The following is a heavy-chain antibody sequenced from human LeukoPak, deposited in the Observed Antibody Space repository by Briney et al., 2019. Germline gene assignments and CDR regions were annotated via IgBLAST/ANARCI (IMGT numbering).Heavy chain of an antibody. D-gene: IGHD2/OR15-2a*01. CDR1: GFTFSNYA. Sequence: GGSLRLSCAASGFTFSNYAMSWVRQAPGKGLEWVSAIHGTDGRTWYPDSAKGRCTISRDNSRNTLYLQLNSLRAEDTAVYYCARDRAFPNDVFDIWGQGTMVSVSS. CDR3: ARDRAFPNDVFDI. CDR2: IHGTDGRT. V-gene: IGHV3-23*01. J-gene: IGHJ3*02.